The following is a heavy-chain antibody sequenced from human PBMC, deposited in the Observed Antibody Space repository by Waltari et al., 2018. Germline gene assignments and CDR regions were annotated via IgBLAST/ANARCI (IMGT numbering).Heavy chain of an antibody. CDR2: FDPEYGEA. CDR3: TRDRVGYCSGGTCYSRWFDP. J-gene: IGHJ5*02. V-gene: IGHV1-24*01. Sequence: QVQLVQSGAEVKKPGASVKVSCRVSGYSLTESALHWVRQAPGKGLEWLGGFDPEYGEAVYAQEFQGRVTMTEDTSKDTAYMEVSSLTYEDTAVYYCTRDRVGYCSGGTCYSRWFDPWGQGTLVTVSS. D-gene: IGHD2-15*01. CDR1: GYSLTESA.